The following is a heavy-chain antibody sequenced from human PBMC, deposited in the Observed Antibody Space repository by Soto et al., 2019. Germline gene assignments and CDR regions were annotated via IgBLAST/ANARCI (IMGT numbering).Heavy chain of an antibody. CDR2: IIPIFGTA. Sequence: QVQLVQSGAEVKKPGSSVKVSCKASGGTFSSYAISWVRQAPGQGLEWMGGIIPIFGTANYAQKFQGRVTITADESTSTAYMELSSLRSEDTAVYYCATLRDPYYYDSSGYGEDYWGQGPLVTVSS. V-gene: IGHV1-69*01. CDR1: GGTFSSYA. J-gene: IGHJ4*02. CDR3: ATLRDPYYYDSSGYGEDY. D-gene: IGHD3-22*01.